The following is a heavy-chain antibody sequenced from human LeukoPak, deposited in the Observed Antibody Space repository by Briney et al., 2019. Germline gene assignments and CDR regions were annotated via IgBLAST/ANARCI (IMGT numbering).Heavy chain of an antibody. CDR2: IYHSGST. CDR1: GGSISSGGYS. D-gene: IGHD3-22*01. CDR3: ARGYYYDSSGYSPFDY. Sequence: SQTLSLTCAVSGGSISSGGYSWSWIRQPPGKGPEWIGYIYHSGSTYYNPSLKSRVTISVDRSKNQFSLKLSPVTAADTAVYYCARGYYYDSSGYSPFDYWGQGTLVTVSS. V-gene: IGHV4-30-2*01. J-gene: IGHJ4*02.